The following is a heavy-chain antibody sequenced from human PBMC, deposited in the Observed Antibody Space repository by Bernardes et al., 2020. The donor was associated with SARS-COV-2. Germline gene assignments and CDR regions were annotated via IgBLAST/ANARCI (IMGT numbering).Heavy chain of an antibody. CDR2: VNESGST. V-gene: IGHV4-34*01. Sequence: SETLSLTCAVSGGSITDYYWSWIRQSPGEGLEWIGEVNESGSTAYNPSLESRVTISVDTSKNLFSLKLTPVTAADTAVYYCARGGSPRWGSTSCYSCDSGYWFHPWSQGTLVTVSS. CDR1: GGSITDYY. D-gene: IGHD2-2*01. J-gene: IGHJ5*02. CDR3: ARGGSPRWGSTSCYSCDSGYWFHP.